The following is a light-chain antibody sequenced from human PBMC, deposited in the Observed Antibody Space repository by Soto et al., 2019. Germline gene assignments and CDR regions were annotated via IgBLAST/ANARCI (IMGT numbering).Light chain of an antibody. Sequence: QSALTQPPSVSGTPGQRVTISCSGSSSNIGTNVVNWYQQFPGTAPKLLIFNNNNRPSGVPDRFSGSKSGSSASLAISGLLSEDEADYYCAGWDESLSGPVLGGGTKVTVL. CDR3: AGWDESLSGPV. CDR1: SSNIGTNV. CDR2: NNN. J-gene: IGLJ3*02. V-gene: IGLV1-44*01.